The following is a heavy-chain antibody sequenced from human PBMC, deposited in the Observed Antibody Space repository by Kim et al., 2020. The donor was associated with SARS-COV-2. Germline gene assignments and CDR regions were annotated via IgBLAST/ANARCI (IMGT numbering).Heavy chain of an antibody. CDR2: ISYDGSNK. V-gene: IGHV3-30*04. Sequence: GGSLRLSCAASGFTFSSYAMHWVRQAPGKGLEWVAVISYDGSNKYYADSVKGRFTISRDNSKNTLYLQMNSLRAEDTAVYYCARPYSGSYYAAFDIWGHGPMVTVSS. CDR3: ARPYSGSYYAAFDI. CDR1: GFTFSSYA. D-gene: IGHD1-26*01. J-gene: IGHJ3*02.